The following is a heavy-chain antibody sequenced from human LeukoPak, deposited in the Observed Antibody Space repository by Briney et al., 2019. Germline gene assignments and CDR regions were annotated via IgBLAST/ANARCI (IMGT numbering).Heavy chain of an antibody. J-gene: IGHJ3*02. CDR3: ARLARYHLLEASDI. Sequence: ASVKVSCKASGYTFNAFGISWVRQAPGQGLEWMGWISAFDGGTMYAQSLQGRLSMTTETSTTTAYMDLSSLTSDDTAVYYCARLARYHLLEASDIWGQGTMVTVSS. CDR2: ISAFDGGT. D-gene: IGHD2-2*01. V-gene: IGHV1-18*01. CDR1: GYTFNAFG.